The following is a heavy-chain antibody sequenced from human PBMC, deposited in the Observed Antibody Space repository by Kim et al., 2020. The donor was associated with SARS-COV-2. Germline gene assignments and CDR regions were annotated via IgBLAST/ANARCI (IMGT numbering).Heavy chain of an antibody. Sequence: ASVKVSCKASGYTFTVYYMHWVRQAPGQGLEWMGWINPNSGGTNYAQKVQGRVTMTRDTSISTAYMELSRLRSDDTAVYYCARAKGEDYDILTGHYYYYY. J-gene: IGHJ6*01. D-gene: IGHD3-9*01. V-gene: IGHV1-2*02. CDR3: ARAKGEDYDILTGHYYYYY. CDR2: INPNSGGT. CDR1: GYTFTVYY.